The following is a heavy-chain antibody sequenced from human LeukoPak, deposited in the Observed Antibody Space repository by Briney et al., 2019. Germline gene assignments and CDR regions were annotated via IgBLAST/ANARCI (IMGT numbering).Heavy chain of an antibody. Sequence: GGSLRLSCAASGFTFSSYAMHGVRQAPGKGLEWVAVISYDGSNKYYADSVKGRFTISRDNSKNTLYLQMNSLRAEDTAVYYCARVAPEWELLGYFDYWGQGTLVTVSS. J-gene: IGHJ4*02. CDR2: ISYDGSNK. CDR3: ARVAPEWELLGYFDY. D-gene: IGHD1-26*01. V-gene: IGHV3-30-3*01. CDR1: GFTFSSYA.